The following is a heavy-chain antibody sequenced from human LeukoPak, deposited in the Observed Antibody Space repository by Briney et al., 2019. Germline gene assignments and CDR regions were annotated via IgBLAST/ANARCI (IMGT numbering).Heavy chain of an antibody. D-gene: IGHD3-22*01. Sequence: PSETLSLTCTVSGGSISSSSYYWGWIRHPPGTGLEWIGSIYYSGSTYYNPSLKSRVTISVDTSKNQFSLKLSSVTAADTAVYYCASAEQPHYYDSSGLLKTGFDYWGQGTLVTVSS. CDR3: ASAEQPHYYDSSGLLKTGFDY. V-gene: IGHV4-39*07. J-gene: IGHJ4*02. CDR1: GGSISSSSYY. CDR2: IYYSGST.